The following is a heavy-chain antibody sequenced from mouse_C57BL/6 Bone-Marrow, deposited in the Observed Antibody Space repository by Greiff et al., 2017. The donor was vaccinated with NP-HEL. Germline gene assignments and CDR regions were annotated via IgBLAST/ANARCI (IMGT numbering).Heavy chain of an antibody. J-gene: IGHJ4*01. D-gene: IGHD1-1*01. Sequence: QVQLQQPGAELVKPGASVKLSCKASGYTFTSYWMHWVKRRPGQGLEWIGMIHPNSGSTNYNEKFKSKTTLTVDKSSSTAYMQLSSLTSEDSAVYYCARSTTVGALYYYAMDYWGQGTSVTVSS. CDR3: ARSTTVGALYYYAMDY. CDR2: IHPNSGST. CDR1: GYTFTSYW. V-gene: IGHV1-64*01.